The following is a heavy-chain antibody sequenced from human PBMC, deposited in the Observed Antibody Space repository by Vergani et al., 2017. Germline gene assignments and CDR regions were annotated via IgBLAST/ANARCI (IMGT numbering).Heavy chain of an antibody. V-gene: IGHV1-69*02. CDR1: GGTFSSYT. J-gene: IGHJ6*02. Sequence: QVQLVQSGAEVKKPGSPVKVSCKASGGTFSSYTISWVRQAPGQGPEWVGRTIPIRGIANYAQKFQGRVTITADKSTSTAYMELSSLRSEDTAVYYCARVREEIRDGYSHGMDVWGQGTTVTVSS. CDR3: ARVREEIRDGYSHGMDV. CDR2: TIPIRGIA. D-gene: IGHD5-24*01.